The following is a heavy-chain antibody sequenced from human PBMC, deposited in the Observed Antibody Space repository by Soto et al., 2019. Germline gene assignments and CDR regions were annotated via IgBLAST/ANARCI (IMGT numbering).Heavy chain of an antibody. CDR3: ARQSAVAGNWFDP. J-gene: IGHJ5*02. D-gene: IGHD6-19*01. CDR1: GGSISSGSYY. V-gene: IGHV4-39*01. Sequence: SETLSLTCTVSGGSISSGSYYWGWIRQPPGTGLDWIGSIYYGGSTYYNPSLKSRVTISVDTSKNQFSLKLSSVTAADTALFYCARQSAVAGNWFDPWGQGTLVTVSS. CDR2: IYYGGST.